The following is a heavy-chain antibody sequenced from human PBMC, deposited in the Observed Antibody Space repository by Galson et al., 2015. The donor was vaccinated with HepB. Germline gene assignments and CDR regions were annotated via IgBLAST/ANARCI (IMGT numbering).Heavy chain of an antibody. V-gene: IGHV2-70*17. CDR3: ARIATTVTSSGGLDS. CDR1: GFSLTTTGMC. Sequence: ALVKPTQTLTLTCTFSGFSLTTTGMCVSWIRQPPGKALEWLARIDWDDDKFYTTSLKTRLTISKDTSKNQVVLRMTNMDPVDTATYFCARIATTVTSSGGLDSWGQGILVTVSS. CDR2: IDWDDDK. J-gene: IGHJ4*02. D-gene: IGHD3-10*01.